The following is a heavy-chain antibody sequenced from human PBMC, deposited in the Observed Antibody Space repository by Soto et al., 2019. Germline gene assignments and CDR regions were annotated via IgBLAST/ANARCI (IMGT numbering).Heavy chain of an antibody. CDR3: AKQSTWYDSSGYYYPHFDY. CDR1: GFTFSSYA. V-gene: IGHV3-23*01. D-gene: IGHD3-22*01. Sequence: PGGSLRLSCAASGFTFSSYAMSWVRQAPGKGLEWVSAISGSGGSTYYADSVKGRFTISRDNSKNTLYLQMNSLRAEDTAVYYCAKQSTWYDSSGYYYPHFDYWGQGTLVTVSS. J-gene: IGHJ4*02. CDR2: ISGSGGST.